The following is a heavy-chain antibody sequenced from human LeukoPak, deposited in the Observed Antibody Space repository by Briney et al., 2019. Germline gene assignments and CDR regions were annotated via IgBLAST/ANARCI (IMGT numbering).Heavy chain of an antibody. CDR3: ARAGDSNMDV. Sequence: PSETLSLTCAVYGGSFSGYYWSWIRQPPGKGLEWIGEINHSGSTNYNPSLKSRVTISVDTSKNQFSLKLSSVTAADTAVYYCARAGDSNMDVWGKGTTVTVSS. CDR1: GGSFSGYY. J-gene: IGHJ6*03. D-gene: IGHD3-22*01. V-gene: IGHV4-34*01. CDR2: INHSGST.